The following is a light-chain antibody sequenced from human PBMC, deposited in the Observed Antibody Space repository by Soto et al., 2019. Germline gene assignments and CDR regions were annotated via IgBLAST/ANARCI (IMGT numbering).Light chain of an antibody. Sequence: EIVMTQSPSTLSLSPGERATLSFRASQSVSTYLAWYQQKPGQAPRLFIYDASNRATGIPARFSGSGSGTDFTLTISSLEPEDFAVYYCQQRSKWPITFGQGTRLE. CDR1: QSVSTY. CDR2: DAS. CDR3: QQRSKWPIT. V-gene: IGKV3-11*01. J-gene: IGKJ5*01.